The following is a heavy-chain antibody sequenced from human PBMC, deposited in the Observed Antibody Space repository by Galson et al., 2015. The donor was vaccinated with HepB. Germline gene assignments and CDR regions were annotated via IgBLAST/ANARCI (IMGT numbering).Heavy chain of an antibody. CDR1: GFTFSSYA. CDR2: ISYDGSNK. V-gene: IGHV3-30-3*01. CDR3: ARGGYSSSWCLGY. Sequence: SLRLSCAASGFTFSSYAMHWVRQAPGKGLEWVAVISYDGSNKYYADSMKGRFTISRDNSKNTLYLQMNSLRAEDTAVYYCARGGYSSSWCLGYWGQGTLVTVSS. D-gene: IGHD6-13*01. J-gene: IGHJ4*02.